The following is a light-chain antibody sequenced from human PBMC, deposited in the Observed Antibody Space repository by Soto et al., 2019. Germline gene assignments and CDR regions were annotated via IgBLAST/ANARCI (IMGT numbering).Light chain of an antibody. CDR3: QQYTSYPLT. CDR2: DAS. Sequence: DIQMTQSPSTLSASIGDRVTITCRASQSVSSWLGWYQQKPGKAPQLLIYDASSLESGVPSRFSGSGSGTEFTLTISSLQPDDFATYYCQQYTSYPLTFGGGTKVDIK. V-gene: IGKV1-5*01. J-gene: IGKJ4*01. CDR1: QSVSSW.